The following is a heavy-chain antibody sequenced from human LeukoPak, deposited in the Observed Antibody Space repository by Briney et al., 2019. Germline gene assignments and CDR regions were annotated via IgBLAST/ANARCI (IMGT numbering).Heavy chain of an antibody. CDR3: AKARGYSGRGAFDI. V-gene: IGHV3-30*18. Sequence: GRSLGLSCAASGFTFSSYGMHWVRQAPGKGLEWVAVISYDGSNKYYADSVKGRFTISRDNSKNTLYLQMNSLRAEDTAVYYCAKARGYSGRGAFDIWGQGTMVTVSS. J-gene: IGHJ3*02. CDR1: GFTFSSYG. CDR2: ISYDGSNK. D-gene: IGHD5-12*01.